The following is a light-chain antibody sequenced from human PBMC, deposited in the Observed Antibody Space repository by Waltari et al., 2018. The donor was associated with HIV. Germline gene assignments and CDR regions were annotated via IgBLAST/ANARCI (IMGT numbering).Light chain of an antibody. J-gene: IGLJ2*01. CDR1: ELGDQY. Sequence: YEVTQPPSVAVSPGQTASITCSGYELGDQYTCWYQQRPGQSPLRIIYQDNKRPSGIPDRFSASNSGHTATLTISGTLPMDEADYYCQAWGTSTSGVFGRGTKLTVL. CDR3: QAWGTSTSGV. V-gene: IGLV3-1*01. CDR2: QDN.